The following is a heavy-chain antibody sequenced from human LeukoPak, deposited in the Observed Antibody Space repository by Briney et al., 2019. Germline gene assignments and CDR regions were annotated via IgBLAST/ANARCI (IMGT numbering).Heavy chain of an antibody. Sequence: PSQTLSLTCTVSGGSLSSGDYYWSWIRQPPGTGLEWIGYIYYSGSTYYNPSLKSRVTISVDTSKNQFSLKLSSVTAADTAVYYCARLAVTAQGPFDYWGQGTLVTVSS. CDR2: IYYSGST. D-gene: IGHD2-21*02. CDR3: ARLAVTAQGPFDY. V-gene: IGHV4-30-4*01. CDR1: GGSLSSGDYY. J-gene: IGHJ4*02.